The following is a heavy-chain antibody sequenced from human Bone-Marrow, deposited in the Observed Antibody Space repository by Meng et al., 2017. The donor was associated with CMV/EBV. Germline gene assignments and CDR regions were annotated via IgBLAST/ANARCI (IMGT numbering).Heavy chain of an antibody. D-gene: IGHD3-16*01. CDR1: GFRFNSYS. Sequence: GESLKISCAASGFRFNSYSMNWVRQAPGKGLEWVSSISSSSSYIYYADSVKGRFTISRDNAKNSLYLQMNSLRAEDTAVYYCARVGRETNYYYGMDVWGQGTTVTVSS. CDR2: ISSSSSYI. J-gene: IGHJ6*02. CDR3: ARVGRETNYYYGMDV. V-gene: IGHV3-21*01.